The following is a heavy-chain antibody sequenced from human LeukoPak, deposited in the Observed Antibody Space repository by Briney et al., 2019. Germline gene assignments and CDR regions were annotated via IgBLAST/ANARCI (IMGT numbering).Heavy chain of an antibody. CDR1: GYTFTSYY. D-gene: IGHD2-2*01. J-gene: IGHJ5*02. V-gene: IGHV1-46*01. CDR3: ARDPATNWFDP. Sequence: GASVKVSCKASGYTFTSYYMHWVRQAPGQGLEWMGKINPSGGSTSYAQKFQGRVTMTRDTSTSTVYMELSSLRSEDTAVYYCARDPATNWFDPWGQGTLVTVSS. CDR2: INPSGGST.